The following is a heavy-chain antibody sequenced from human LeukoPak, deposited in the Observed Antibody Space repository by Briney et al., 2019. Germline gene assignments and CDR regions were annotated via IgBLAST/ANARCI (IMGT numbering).Heavy chain of an antibody. CDR2: MNPNSGNT. D-gene: IGHD3-3*01. V-gene: IGHV1-8*01. CDR3: ARGQRLRFLEWLYYFDY. J-gene: IGHJ4*02. Sequence: ASVKVSCKASGYTFTSYDINWVRQATGHGLEWMGWMNPNSGNTGYAQKFQGRVTMTRNTSISTAYMELSSLRSEDTAAYYCARGQRLRFLEWLYYFDYWGQGTLVTVSS. CDR1: GYTFTSYD.